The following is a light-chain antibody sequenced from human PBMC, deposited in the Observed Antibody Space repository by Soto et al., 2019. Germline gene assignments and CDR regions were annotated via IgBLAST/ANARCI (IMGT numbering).Light chain of an antibody. CDR2: EGS. J-gene: IGLJ1*01. V-gene: IGLV2-23*01. CDR3: CSYVGSYV. CDR1: SSNVGSYNL. Sequence: QCVLTQPASVSGSPGQSITISCTGTSSNVGSYNLVSWYQQHPGKAPKLMIYEGSKRPSGVSNRFSGSKSGNTASLTISGLQAEDEADYYCCSYVGSYVFGTGTEVTVL.